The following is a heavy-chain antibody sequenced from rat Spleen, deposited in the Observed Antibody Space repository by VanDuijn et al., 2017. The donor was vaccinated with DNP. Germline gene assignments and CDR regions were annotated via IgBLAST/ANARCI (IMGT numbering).Heavy chain of an antibody. Sequence: QVQLKESGPGPVQPSETLSLTCTVSGFSLTNYGVNWVRQPPGKGLEWMGRVRYNGDTSYNSALKSRLSISRDTSKNQDFLKVNSLQTDDTGTYYCTRDAYSGYSYAMDAWGQGTSVTVSS. CDR3: TRDAYSGYSYAMDA. V-gene: IGHV2-63*01. D-gene: IGHD1-6*01. CDR1: GFSLTNYG. CDR2: VRYNGDT. J-gene: IGHJ4*01.